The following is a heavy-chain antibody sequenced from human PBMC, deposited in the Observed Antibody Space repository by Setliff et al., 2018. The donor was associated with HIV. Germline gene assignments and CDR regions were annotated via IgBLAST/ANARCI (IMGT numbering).Heavy chain of an antibody. CDR2: VSHVGDA. CDR1: GGSFSGYY. V-gene: IGHV4-34*01. CDR3: ARRGRYYGPQTQ. D-gene: IGHD3-10*01. J-gene: IGHJ1*01. Sequence: KPSETLSLTCAVYGGSFSGYYWSWIRQSPGKGLEWIGEVSHVGDANYNPSLETRVAISVDTSNYHFTLNLTSVTATDTAMCYCARRGRYYGPQTQWGRGTLVTVSS.